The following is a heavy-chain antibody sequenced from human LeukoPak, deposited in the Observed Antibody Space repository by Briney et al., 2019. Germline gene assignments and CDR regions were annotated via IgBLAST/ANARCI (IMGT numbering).Heavy chain of an antibody. CDR2: ISTYNGNT. Sequence: ASVKVSCKASGYTFTSYDINWVRQAPGQGLEWMGWISTYNGNTNYAQKLQGRVIMTTDTSTSTAYMELRSLRCDDTAVYYCARIGRETKGVDYWGQGTLVTVSS. V-gene: IGHV1-18*01. D-gene: IGHD1-26*01. J-gene: IGHJ4*02. CDR1: GYTFTSYD. CDR3: ARIGRETKGVDY.